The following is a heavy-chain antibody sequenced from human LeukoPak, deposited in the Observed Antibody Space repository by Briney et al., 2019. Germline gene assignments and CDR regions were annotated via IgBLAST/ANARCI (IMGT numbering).Heavy chain of an antibody. CDR2: ISAYNGNT. J-gene: IGHJ5*02. Sequence: ASVKVSCKASGYIFTSYGISWVRQAPGQGLEWMGWISAYNGNTNYAQKLQARDTMTTDTSTSTAYMELRSLRSDDTAVYYCARVSPYYYDSSGYYFARWFDPWGQGTLVTVSS. D-gene: IGHD3-22*01. V-gene: IGHV1-18*01. CDR3: ARVSPYYYDSSGYYFARWFDP. CDR1: GYIFTSYG.